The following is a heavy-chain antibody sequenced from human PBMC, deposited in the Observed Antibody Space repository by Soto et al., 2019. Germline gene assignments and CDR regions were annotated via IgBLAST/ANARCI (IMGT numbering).Heavy chain of an antibody. CDR1: GFSLSTSGVG. Sequence: QITLKESGPTLVKPTQTLTLTCTFSGFSLSTSGVGVGWIRQPPGKALEWLALIYWDDDKRYSPSLKSRLTITKDTSKTQVVLTMTNMDPVDTATYYCAHSHNTYSSGSAERVWFDPWGQGTLVTVSS. CDR2: IYWDDDK. CDR3: AHSHNTYSSGSAERVWFDP. J-gene: IGHJ5*02. D-gene: IGHD3-10*01. V-gene: IGHV2-5*02.